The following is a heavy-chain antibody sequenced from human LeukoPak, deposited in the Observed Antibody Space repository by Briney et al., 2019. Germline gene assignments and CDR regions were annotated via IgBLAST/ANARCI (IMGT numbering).Heavy chain of an antibody. CDR1: GFTFSDYY. CDR2: ISSSSSYT. V-gene: IGHV3-11*03. D-gene: IGHD1-26*01. Sequence: GGSLRLSCAASGFTFSDYYMSWIRQAPGKGLEWVSYISSSSSYTNYADSVKGRFTISRDNAKNSLYLQMNSLRAEDTAVYYCARTYVGARTGLGYWGQGTLVTVSS. J-gene: IGHJ4*02. CDR3: ARTYVGARTGLGY.